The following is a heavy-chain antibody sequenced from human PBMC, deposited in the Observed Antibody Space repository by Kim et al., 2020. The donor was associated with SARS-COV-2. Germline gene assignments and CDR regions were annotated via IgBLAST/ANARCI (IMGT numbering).Heavy chain of an antibody. CDR3: IRGLGGHANY. CDR1: GINLRDYW. CDR2: LQSDGTTT. Sequence: GGSLRLFCAASGINLRDYWMSWVRQAPGQGLVWVSRLQSDGTTTTYADSVRGRFTISRDNAKNTVYLQMNSLRVDDTAVYYCIRGLGGHANYWGQGTRVT. V-gene: IGHV3-74*01. J-gene: IGHJ4*02. D-gene: IGHD3-16*01.